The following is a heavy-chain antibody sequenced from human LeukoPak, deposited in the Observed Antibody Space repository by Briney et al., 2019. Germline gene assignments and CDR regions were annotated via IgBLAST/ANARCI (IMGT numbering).Heavy chain of an antibody. Sequence: SETLSLTCAVYGGSFSGYYWSWIRQPPGKGLEWIGEINHSGSTNYNPSLKSRVTISVDTSKNQFSLKLSSVTAADTAVYYCATGRPSYYYDSSGYEFDPWGQGTPVTVSS. J-gene: IGHJ5*02. CDR1: GGSFSGYY. CDR2: INHSGST. CDR3: ATGRPSYYYDSSGYEFDP. V-gene: IGHV4-34*01. D-gene: IGHD3-22*01.